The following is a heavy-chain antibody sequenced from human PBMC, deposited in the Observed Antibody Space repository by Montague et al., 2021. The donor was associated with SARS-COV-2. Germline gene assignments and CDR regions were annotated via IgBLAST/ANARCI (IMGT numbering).Heavy chain of an antibody. CDR2: IYYSGTT. V-gene: IGHV4-39*01. CDR3: ARAQMAVTEYYPDY. Sequence: SETLSLTCSVSGGSISSSGHYWAWIRQPPGRRLEWIGTIYYSGTTLYHPSLKSRITMSVDTSDNQFSLQLNSVSATDTAIYYCARAQMAVTEYYPDYWGQGIMVTVSS. CDR1: GGSISSSGHY. D-gene: IGHD2/OR15-2a*01. J-gene: IGHJ4*02.